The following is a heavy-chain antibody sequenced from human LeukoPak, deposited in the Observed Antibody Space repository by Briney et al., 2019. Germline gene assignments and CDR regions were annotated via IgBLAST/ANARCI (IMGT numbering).Heavy chain of an antibody. D-gene: IGHD6-13*01. V-gene: IGHV3-21*01. Sequence: PGGSLRLSCAASGFTFSTYSMNWVRQAPGKGLEWVSSISSSTYISYADSVKGRFSISRDNAKNSLYLQMNSLRAEDTAVYYCARAIAAAGYAFDIWGQGTMVTVSS. CDR2: ISSSTYI. CDR1: GFTFSTYS. CDR3: ARAIAAAGYAFDI. J-gene: IGHJ3*02.